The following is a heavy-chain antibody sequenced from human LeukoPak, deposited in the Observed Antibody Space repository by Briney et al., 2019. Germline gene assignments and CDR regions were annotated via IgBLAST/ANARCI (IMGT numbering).Heavy chain of an antibody. D-gene: IGHD6-13*01. J-gene: IGHJ4*02. CDR3: ARDSPLGIAAAGTFDY. V-gene: IGHV1-3*01. CDR1: GYTFTSYA. CDR2: INAGNGNT. Sequence: ASVKVSCKASGYTFTSYAMHWVRQAPGQRLEWMGWINAGNGNTKYSQKFQGRVTITADKSTSTAYMELSSLRSEDTAVYYCARDSPLGIAAAGTFDYWGQGTLVTVSS.